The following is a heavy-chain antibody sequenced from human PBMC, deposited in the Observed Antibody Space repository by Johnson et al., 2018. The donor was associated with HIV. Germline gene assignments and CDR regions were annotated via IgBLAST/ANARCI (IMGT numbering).Heavy chain of an antibody. Sequence: VQLVESGGGLVQPGRSLRLSCAASGFTFDDYAMHWVRQAPGKGLEWVSGISWNSGSIGYADSVKGRFTISRDNAKNSLYLQMNSLRAEDMTVYYCARTGRAVAGTPHAFDIWGQGTMVTVSS. J-gene: IGHJ3*02. CDR3: ARTGRAVAGTPHAFDI. V-gene: IGHV3-9*03. CDR1: GFTFDDYA. CDR2: ISWNSGSI. D-gene: IGHD6-19*01.